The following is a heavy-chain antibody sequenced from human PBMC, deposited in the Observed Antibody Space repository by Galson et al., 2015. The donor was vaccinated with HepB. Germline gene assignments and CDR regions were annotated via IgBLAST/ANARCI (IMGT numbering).Heavy chain of an antibody. CDR3: TREIVVVVAATDERIRKNWFDP. Sequence: SVKVSCKASGYTFTGYYMHWVRQAPGQGLEWMGWINPNSGGTNYAQKFQGRVTMTRDTSISTAYMELSRLRSDDTAVYYCTREIVVVVAATDERIRKNWFDPWGQGTLVTVSS. CDR2: INPNSGGT. V-gene: IGHV1-2*02. J-gene: IGHJ5*02. D-gene: IGHD2-15*01. CDR1: GYTFTGYY.